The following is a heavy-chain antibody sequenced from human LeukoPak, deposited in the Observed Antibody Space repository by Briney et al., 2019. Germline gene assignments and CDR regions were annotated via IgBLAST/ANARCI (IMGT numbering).Heavy chain of an antibody. CDR2: ISSSGSAI. V-gene: IGHV3-48*03. D-gene: IGHD6-19*01. CDR1: GFTLSSYE. CDR3: ARGGSLGY. Sequence: GGSLRLSCAASGFTLSSYEMNWVRQAPGKGLEWVSKISSSGSAIYYADSVKGRFAISRDNAKSSLYLQMNSLRVEDTAVYYCARGGSLGYWGQGTLVTVSS. J-gene: IGHJ4*02.